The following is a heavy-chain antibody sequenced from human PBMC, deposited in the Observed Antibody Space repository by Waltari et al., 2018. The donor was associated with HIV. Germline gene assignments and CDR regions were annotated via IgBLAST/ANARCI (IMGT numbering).Heavy chain of an antibody. D-gene: IGHD2-21*02. J-gene: IGHJ4*02. CDR3: TRLSIVVVTAIDF. V-gene: IGHV4-39*01. CDR1: GGSISSSTYY. CDR2: LYYSGST. Sequence: QLQLQESGPGLVKPSETLSLTCTVPGGSISSSTYYWGWVRQPPGKGLEWLGNLYYSGSTYYNPSLKSRFTISVDTSKNQFSLKLSSVTAADTAVYYCTRLSIVVVTAIDFWGQGTLVTVSS.